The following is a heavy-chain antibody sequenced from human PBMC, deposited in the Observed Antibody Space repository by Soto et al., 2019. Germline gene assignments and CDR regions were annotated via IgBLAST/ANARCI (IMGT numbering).Heavy chain of an antibody. D-gene: IGHD6-13*01. CDR3: ARHLGGNLAVALDI. CDR1: GGSITSSSYY. CDR2: ISYSGSP. Sequence: QLQLQESGPGLVKPSETLSLSCTVSGGSITSSSYYWGWIRQPPGKGLEWIGGISYSGSPYYNPSLKSRVTISVDTSLKLRSVTAADTAVYYCARHLGGNLAVALDIWGQGTMVTVSS. J-gene: IGHJ3*02. V-gene: IGHV4-39*01.